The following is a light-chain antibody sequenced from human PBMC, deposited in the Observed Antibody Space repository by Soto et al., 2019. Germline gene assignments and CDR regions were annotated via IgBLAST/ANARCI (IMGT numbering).Light chain of an antibody. CDR2: LGS. CDR1: QSLLHSNGYDY. J-gene: IGKJ4*01. V-gene: IGKV2-28*01. Sequence: DIVMTQSPLSLPVTPGEPASISCRSSQSLLHSNGYDYLDWYLQKPGQSPQLLIYLGSNRASGVPDRCSGGRSGTDFTLKISRVEAEDVGVYYCMQAIQTPGTFGGGTKVEIK. CDR3: MQAIQTPGT.